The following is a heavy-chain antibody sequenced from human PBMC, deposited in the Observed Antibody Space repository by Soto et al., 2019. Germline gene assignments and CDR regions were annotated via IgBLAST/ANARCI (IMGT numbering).Heavy chain of an antibody. Sequence: PGGSLRLSCAASGFTFNDHYMDWVRQAPGKGLEWVGRTRNKANSYTTEYAASVKGRFTISRDNSKNTLYLQMNSLRAEDTAVYYCARDPGDRNGMIVWGQGTTVTVSS. CDR1: GFTFNDHY. CDR2: TRNKANSYTT. D-gene: IGHD1-26*01. J-gene: IGHJ6*02. CDR3: ARDPGDRNGMIV. V-gene: IGHV3-72*01.